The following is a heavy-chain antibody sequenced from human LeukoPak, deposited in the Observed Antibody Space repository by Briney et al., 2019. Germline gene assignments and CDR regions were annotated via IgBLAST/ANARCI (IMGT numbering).Heavy chain of an antibody. D-gene: IGHD2-2*03. CDR2: INHSGST. V-gene: IGHV4-34*01. CDR1: GGSFSGYY. J-gene: IGHJ5*01. Sequence: SETLSLTCAVYGGSFSGYYWSWLRQPPGKGLEWIGDINHSGSTNYNPSLKSRVTISVDTSKNQFSLRLSSVTAADTAVYYCARLDIVVVPATILGWFESWGQGTLVTVPS. CDR3: ARLDIVVVPATILGWFES.